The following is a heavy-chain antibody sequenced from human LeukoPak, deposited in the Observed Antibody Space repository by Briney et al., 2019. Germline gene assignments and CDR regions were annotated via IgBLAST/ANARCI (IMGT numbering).Heavy chain of an antibody. D-gene: IGHD2-15*01. CDR1: GGSISVYY. CDR3: ARALTPGYCSGGTCSYFDY. CDR2: IYTSGST. V-gene: IGHV4-4*07. J-gene: IGHJ4*02. Sequence: SETLSLTCAVSGGSISVYYWSWIRQPAGKGLEWIGRIYTSGSTYYNPSLKSRVTMSVDTSKNQFSLKLSSVTAADTAVYYCARALTPGYCSGGTCSYFDYWGQGTLVTVSS.